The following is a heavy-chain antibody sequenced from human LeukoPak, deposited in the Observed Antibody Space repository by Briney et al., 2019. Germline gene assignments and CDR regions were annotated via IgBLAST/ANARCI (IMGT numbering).Heavy chain of an antibody. Sequence: PGGSLRLSCAASGFTFSSYSMNWVRQAPGKGLEWVSSISSSSSYIYYTDSLKGRFTISRDNAKNSLYLEMNSLRAEDTAVYYCVADYFDYWGQGTLVTVSS. CDR3: VADYFDY. V-gene: IGHV3-21*01. CDR2: ISSSSSYI. CDR1: GFTFSSYS. J-gene: IGHJ4*02.